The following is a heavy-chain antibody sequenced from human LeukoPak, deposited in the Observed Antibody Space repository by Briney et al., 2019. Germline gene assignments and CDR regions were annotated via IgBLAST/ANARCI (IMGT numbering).Heavy chain of an antibody. V-gene: IGHV4-4*07. D-gene: IGHD6-13*01. J-gene: IGHJ2*01. Sequence: ASETLSLTCTVSGGSITSYYWSWVRQPAGKGLEWIGRIFISESTNYNPSLKSRVTMSVDTSKNQFSLKLSSVTAADTAVYYCARVSSWYEDWYFDLWGRGTLVSVSS. CDR1: GGSITSYY. CDR3: ARVSSWYEDWYFDL. CDR2: IFISEST.